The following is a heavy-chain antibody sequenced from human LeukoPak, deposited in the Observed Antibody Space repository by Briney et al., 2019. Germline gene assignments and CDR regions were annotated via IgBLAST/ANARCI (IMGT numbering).Heavy chain of an antibody. D-gene: IGHD2-15*01. CDR3: VRDIATTPVY. J-gene: IGHJ4*02. CDR2: IVSDGSSA. V-gene: IGHV3-74*01. Sequence: GGSLSLSCAASVFTFSSYWMHWVRQAPGKGLVWVSRIVSDGSSATYADSVRGRFTVSRDNAKSTLFLQMNSLTPEDTAVYYCVRDIATTPVYWGQGALVTVSS. CDR1: VFTFSSYW.